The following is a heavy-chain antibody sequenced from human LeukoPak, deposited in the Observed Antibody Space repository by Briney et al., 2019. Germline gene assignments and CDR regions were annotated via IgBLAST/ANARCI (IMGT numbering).Heavy chain of an antibody. V-gene: IGHV3-74*01. J-gene: IGHJ4*02. D-gene: IGHD3-3*01. CDR1: GFTFSSYW. Sequence: GGSLRLSCAASGFTFSSYWMHWVRHAPGKGLVWVSRINSDGSSTSYADSVKGRFTISRDNAKNTLYLQMNSLRAEDTAVYYCARTYYDFWSGYPTFDYWGQGTLVTVSS. CDR3: ARTYYDFWSGYPTFDY. CDR2: INSDGSST.